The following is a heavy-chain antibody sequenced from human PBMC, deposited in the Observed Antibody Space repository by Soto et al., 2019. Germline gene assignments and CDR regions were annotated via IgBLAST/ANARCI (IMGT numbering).Heavy chain of an antibody. CDR1: GGTFSTSL. CDR3: ARGYTDYDDHFYYFGS. Sequence: QVQLVQSGAEVKKPGSSVKVSCKASGGTFSTSLISWVRQAPGQGLEWMGGIIPIFGTPNYAQKFQGRVTVTADESKSTGYMEPDSLRSEDTAKYYWARGYTDYDDHFYYFGSWGQGTQVTVSS. CDR2: IIPIFGTP. J-gene: IGHJ4*02. D-gene: IGHD3-22*01. V-gene: IGHV1-69*01.